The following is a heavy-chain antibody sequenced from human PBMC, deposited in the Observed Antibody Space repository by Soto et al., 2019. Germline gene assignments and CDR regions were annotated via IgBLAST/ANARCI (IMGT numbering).Heavy chain of an antibody. Sequence: QLQLQESGSGLVKPAQTLSLTCAVSGGSISSGSYSWSWIRQPPGKGLEWIGYIYHGGSTYYNPSLKSRVTISVDTSKNQFSLRLDSVTAADTAVYYCARGGYYGHWFDPWSQGTLITVPS. CDR2: IYHGGST. V-gene: IGHV4-30-2*01. CDR3: ARGGYYGHWFDP. D-gene: IGHD1-26*01. J-gene: IGHJ5*02. CDR1: GGSISSGSYS.